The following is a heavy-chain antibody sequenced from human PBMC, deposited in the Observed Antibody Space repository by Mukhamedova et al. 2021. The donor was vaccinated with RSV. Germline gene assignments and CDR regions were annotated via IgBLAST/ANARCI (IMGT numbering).Heavy chain of an antibody. CDR1: GGSFSGYY. J-gene: IGHJ3*02. D-gene: IGHD3-10*01. CDR3: ARRRVRGLGAFDI. V-gene: IGHV4-34*01. Sequence: GGSFSGYYWSWIRQPPGKGLEWIGEINHSGSTNYNPSLKSRVTISVDTSKNQFSLKLSSVTAADTAVYYCARRRVRGLGAFDIGG. CDR2: INHSGST.